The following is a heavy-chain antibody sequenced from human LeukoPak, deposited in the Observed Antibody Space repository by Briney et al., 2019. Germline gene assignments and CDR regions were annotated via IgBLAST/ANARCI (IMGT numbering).Heavy chain of an antibody. Sequence: GTSLRLSCAASGFTLSTYTVHWVRQTPGKGLEWVALISFDEKHKDFADSVKGRFSISRDTSKNTVSLQMDSLTTVDAAVYYCARDAVQIWFYVGTFDIWGQGSIVTVSS. V-gene: IGHV3-30*04. CDR1: GFTLSTYT. CDR3: ARDAVQIWFYVGTFDI. D-gene: IGHD3-10*01. CDR2: ISFDEKHK. J-gene: IGHJ3*02.